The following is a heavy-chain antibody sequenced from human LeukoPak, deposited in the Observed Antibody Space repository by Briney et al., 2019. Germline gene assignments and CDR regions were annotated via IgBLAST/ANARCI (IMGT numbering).Heavy chain of an antibody. J-gene: IGHJ4*02. CDR3: ARGVGNYRYYFDS. V-gene: IGHV3-21*01. D-gene: IGHD3-22*01. CDR1: GFTFSSYA. Sequence: PGGSLRLSCAASGFTFSSYAMNWIRKAPGRGLEWVASVSSSGAYIYYADLMEGRFTISRDNAKNSLILQMNSLRAEDTAVYYCARGVGNYRYYFDSWGQGTLVTVSS. CDR2: VSSSGAYI.